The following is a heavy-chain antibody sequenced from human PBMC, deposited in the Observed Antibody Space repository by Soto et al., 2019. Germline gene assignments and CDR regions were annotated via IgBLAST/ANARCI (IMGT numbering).Heavy chain of an antibody. V-gene: IGHV4-4*02. D-gene: IGHD5-18*01. J-gene: IGHJ6*02. CDR3: ARGGGTYSTSYGMDV. CDR2: VFHSGTT. CDR1: GGAVSSINW. Sequence: QVQLQESGPGLVKPSGTLSLTCAVSGGAVSSINWWSWVRQPPGKTLEWIGEVFHSGTTNYNPSLKGRVTMSVDKAKNQLSLKLSSVTAADTAVYSFARGGGTYSTSYGMDVWGQGTSVIVSS.